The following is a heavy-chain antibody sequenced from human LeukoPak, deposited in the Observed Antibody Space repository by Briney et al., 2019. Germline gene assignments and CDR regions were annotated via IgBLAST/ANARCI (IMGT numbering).Heavy chain of an antibody. CDR3: ARYVAHQLADYYYYYMDV. Sequence: SETLSLTCAVYGGSFSGYYWSWIRQPPGKGLEWIGEINHSGSTNYNPSLKSRVTISVDTSKNQFSLKLSSVTAADTAVYYCARYVAHQLADYYYYYMDVWGKGTTVTVSS. D-gene: IGHD6-13*01. J-gene: IGHJ6*03. CDR1: GGSFSGYY. V-gene: IGHV4-34*01. CDR2: INHSGST.